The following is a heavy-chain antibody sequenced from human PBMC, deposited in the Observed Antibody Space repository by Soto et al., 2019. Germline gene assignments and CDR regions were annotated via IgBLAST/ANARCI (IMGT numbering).Heavy chain of an antibody. V-gene: IGHV3-48*01. Sequence: HPGGSLRLSCAASGFTFSSYSVNWVRQAPGKGLEWVSYISSSSSTIYYADSVKGRFTISRDNAKNSLYLQMNSLRAEDTAVYYCARDRQAPHHSYYHYYLAFWGKGTTVPVSS. J-gene: IGHJ6*03. CDR1: GFTFSSYS. CDR3: ARDRQAPHHSYYHYYLAF. CDR2: ISSSSSTI.